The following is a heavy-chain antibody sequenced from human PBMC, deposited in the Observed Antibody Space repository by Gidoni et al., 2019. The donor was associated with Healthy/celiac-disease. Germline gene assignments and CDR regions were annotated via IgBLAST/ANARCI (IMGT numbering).Heavy chain of an antibody. V-gene: IGHV3-23*01. J-gene: IGHJ4*02. CDR1: GFTFSSYA. Sequence: EVQLLESGGGLVQPGGSLRLSCAASGFTFSSYAMSWVRQAPGKGLEWVSAISGSGGSTYYADSVKGRFTISRDNSKNTLYLQRNSLRAEDTAVYDCAKDHRRSGGSFWGQGTLVTVSS. CDR2: ISGSGGST. D-gene: IGHD2-15*01. CDR3: AKDHRRSGGSF.